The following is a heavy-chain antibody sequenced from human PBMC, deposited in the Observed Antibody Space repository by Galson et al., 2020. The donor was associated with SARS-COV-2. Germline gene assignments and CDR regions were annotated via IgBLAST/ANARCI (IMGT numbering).Heavy chain of an antibody. D-gene: IGHD3-10*01. CDR2: IYSSGTT. V-gene: IGHV4-59*08. CDR1: GGSLNTDY. J-gene: IGHJ6*02. CDR3: AKHGGFIGRGAAYGMDV. Sequence: ASETLSLTCTVSGGSLNTDYWSWIRHPHGNGMEWNGNIYSSGTTTYNPTLKSQVTIAVAQSKNQFSLKVGSVTAAATAFYYCAKHGGFIGRGAAYGMDVWGQGTTVIVSS.